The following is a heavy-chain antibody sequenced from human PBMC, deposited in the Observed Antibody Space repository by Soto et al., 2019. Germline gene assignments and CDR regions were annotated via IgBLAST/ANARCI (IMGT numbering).Heavy chain of an antibody. D-gene: IGHD1-26*01. CDR1: GFTFSSYG. CDR2: ISYDGSNK. Sequence: QVQLVESGGGVVQPGRSLRLSCAASGFTFSSYGMHWVRQAPGKGLEWVAVISYDGSNKYYADAVKGRFTISRDNSKNTLYLQMNSLRAEDTAVYYCAKSWSYYGYVDLFDHWGQGTLVTVSS. CDR3: AKSWSYYGYVDLFDH. J-gene: IGHJ4*02. V-gene: IGHV3-30*18.